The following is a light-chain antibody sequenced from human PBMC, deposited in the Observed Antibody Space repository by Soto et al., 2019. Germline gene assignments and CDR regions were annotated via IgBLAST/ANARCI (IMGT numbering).Light chain of an antibody. J-gene: IGKJ1*01. Sequence: EIVLTQSPGTLSLSPGERATLSCRASESVSGGSLAWYQQRPGHAPRLLIYASSSRATGIPDRFSGSGSGTDFTLTITRLEPEDFAVYYCQQYGSSPRTFGQGTKVEIK. V-gene: IGKV3-20*01. CDR2: ASS. CDR3: QQYGSSPRT. CDR1: ESVSGGS.